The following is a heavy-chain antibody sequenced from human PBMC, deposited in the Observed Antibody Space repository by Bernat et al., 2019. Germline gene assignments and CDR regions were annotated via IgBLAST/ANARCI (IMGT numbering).Heavy chain of an antibody. V-gene: IGHV3-7*03. CDR1: GFTFSTYW. D-gene: IGHD1-26*01. Sequence: EVQLVESGGGLVQPGGSLRLSCAASGFTFSTYWMTWVRQAPGKGLEWLANIKGDGSETSWVGSLQGRFTITRDKAKNSLYLQMSSLRAEDTAVYYCARWEVGTALGDAMDVWGQGTTVTVSS. CDR2: IKGDGSET. CDR3: ARWEVGTALGDAMDV. J-gene: IGHJ6*02.